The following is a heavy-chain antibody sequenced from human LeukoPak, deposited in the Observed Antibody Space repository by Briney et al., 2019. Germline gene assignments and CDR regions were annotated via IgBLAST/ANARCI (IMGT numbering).Heavy chain of an antibody. CDR2: ISAYNGNT. J-gene: IGHJ5*02. CDR3: ARDYSGSWYGWFDP. V-gene: IGHV1-18*01. D-gene: IGHD6-13*01. Sequence: ASVKVSCKASGYTFTSYGISWVRQAPGQGLEWMGWISAYNGNTNYAQKLQGRVTMTTDTSTSTAYMELRSLRSDDTAVYYCARDYSGSWYGWFDPWGQGTLVTVSS. CDR1: GYTFTSYG.